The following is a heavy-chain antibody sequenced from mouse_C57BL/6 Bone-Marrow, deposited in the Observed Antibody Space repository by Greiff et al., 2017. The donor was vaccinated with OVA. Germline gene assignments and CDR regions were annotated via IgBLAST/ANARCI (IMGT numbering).Heavy chain of an antibody. V-gene: IGHV5-6*01. CDR2: ISSGGSYT. J-gene: IGHJ2*01. CDR3: ARRAGLDFDY. D-gene: IGHD3-3*01. CDR1: GFTFSSYG. Sequence: EVQLVESGGDLVKPGGSLKLSCAASGFTFSSYGMSWVRQTPDKRLEWVATISSGGSYTYYPDSVKGRFTISRDNAKNTLYLQMSSLKSEDTAMYYCARRAGLDFDYWGQGTTLTVSS.